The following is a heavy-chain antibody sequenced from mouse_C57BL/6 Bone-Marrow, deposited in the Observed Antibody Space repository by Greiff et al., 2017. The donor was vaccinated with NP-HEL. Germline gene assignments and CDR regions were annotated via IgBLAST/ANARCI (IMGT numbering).Heavy chain of an antibody. CDR2: IYPGSGST. J-gene: IGHJ2*01. D-gene: IGHD1-1*01. V-gene: IGHV1-55*01. CDR1: GYTFTSYW. CDR3: ARSDGSLYYFDY. Sequence: VKLLQSGAELVKPGASVKMSCKASGYTFTSYWITWVKQRPGQGLEWIGDIYPGSGSTNYNEKFKSKATLTVDTSSSTAYMQLSSLTSEDSAVYYCARSDGSLYYFDYWGQGTTLTVSS.